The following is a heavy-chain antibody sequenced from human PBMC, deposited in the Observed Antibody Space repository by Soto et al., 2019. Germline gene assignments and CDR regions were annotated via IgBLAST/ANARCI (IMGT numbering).Heavy chain of an antibody. CDR2: INPNSGGT. D-gene: IGHD5-12*01. CDR1: GYTFTGYY. Sequence: QVQLVQSGAEVKKPGASVKVSCKASGYTFTGYYMHWVRQAPGQGLEWMGWINPNSGGTNYAQKFQGRVTMTRDTSISTADMELSRLRSDDTAVYYCAREGNSGYGGYYYYGMDVWGQGTTVTVAS. V-gene: IGHV1-2*02. J-gene: IGHJ6*02. CDR3: AREGNSGYGGYYYYGMDV.